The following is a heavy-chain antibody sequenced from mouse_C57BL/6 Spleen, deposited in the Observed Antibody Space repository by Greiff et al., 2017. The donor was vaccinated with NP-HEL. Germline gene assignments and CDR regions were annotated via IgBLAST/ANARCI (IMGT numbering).Heavy chain of an antibody. CDR2: IYPGDGDT. CDR1: GYAFSSYW. CDR3: AREDYYGVAHYYAMDY. D-gene: IGHD1-1*01. V-gene: IGHV1-80*01. Sequence: QVQLQQSGAELVKPGASVKISCKASGYAFSSYWMTWVKQRPGKGLEWIGQIYPGDGDTNYNGKFKGKATLTADKSSSTAYMQLSSLTSEDSAVYFCAREDYYGVAHYYAMDYWGQGTSVTVSS. J-gene: IGHJ4*01.